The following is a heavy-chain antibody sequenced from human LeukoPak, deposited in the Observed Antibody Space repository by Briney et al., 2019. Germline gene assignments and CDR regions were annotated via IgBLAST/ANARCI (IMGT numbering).Heavy chain of an antibody. CDR1: GGTFSSYA. V-gene: IGHV1-69*06. CDR2: IIPIFGTA. J-gene: IGHJ6*03. D-gene: IGHD6-6*01. Sequence: SVKVSCKASGGTFSSYAISWVRQAPGQGLEWMGGIIPIFGTANYAQKFQGRVTITADKSTSTAYMELSSLRSEDTAVYYCARVPPPSENYYYYYMDVWGKGTTVTISS. CDR3: ARVPPPSENYYYYYMDV.